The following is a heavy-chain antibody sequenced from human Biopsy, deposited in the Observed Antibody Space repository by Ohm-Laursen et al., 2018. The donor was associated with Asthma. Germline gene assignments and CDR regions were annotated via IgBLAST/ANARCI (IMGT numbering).Heavy chain of an antibody. V-gene: IGHV3-30-3*01. CDR2: GGSYYVGGLK. CDR1: GFTFRSYA. CDR3: ARDVVWFREVGGMDV. D-gene: IGHD3-10*01. J-gene: IGHJ6*02. Sequence: SLRLSCTASGFTFRSYAMHWVRQAPGKGLEWVAVGGSYYVGGLKYYADSVKGRFIVSRDISKNILSLQMNSLRPEDTAVYYCARDVVWFREVGGMDVWGQGTTVTVSS.